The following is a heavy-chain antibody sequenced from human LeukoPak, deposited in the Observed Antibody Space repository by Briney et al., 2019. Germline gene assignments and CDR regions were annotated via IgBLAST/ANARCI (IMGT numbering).Heavy chain of an antibody. J-gene: IGHJ4*02. Sequence: SETLSLTCTVSGGSISSGSYYWSWIRQPAGRGLEWIGRIYTSGSTNYNPSLKSRLTISLDTSKNQFSLKLSSVTAADTAVYYCARGLYYGSGSYYFDYWGQGTLVTVSS. V-gene: IGHV4-61*02. CDR3: ARGLYYGSGSYYFDY. D-gene: IGHD3-10*01. CDR1: GGSISSGSYY. CDR2: IYTSGST.